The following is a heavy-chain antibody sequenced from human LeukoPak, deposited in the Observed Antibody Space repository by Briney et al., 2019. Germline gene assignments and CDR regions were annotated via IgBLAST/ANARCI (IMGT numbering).Heavy chain of an antibody. CDR3: ARGVEPLAANTLAY. CDR1: WFTVITKD. D-gene: IGHD3-16*01. CDR2: LYIDGNT. Sequence: PGGSLRLPHAASWFTVITKDMTWVRHPPGKRVEWGSVLYIDGNTKYAASVQGRFTISRDNSKNTLYLEMNSLSSDDTAVYYCARGVEPLAANTLAYWGQGTLVTVSS. V-gene: IGHV3-53*01. J-gene: IGHJ4*02.